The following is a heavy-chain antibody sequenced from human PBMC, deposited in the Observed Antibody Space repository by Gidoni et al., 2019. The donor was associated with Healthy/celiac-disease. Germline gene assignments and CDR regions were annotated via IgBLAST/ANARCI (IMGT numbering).Heavy chain of an antibody. CDR3: ARGTWGAFGGVIVYEYFQH. D-gene: IGHD3-16*02. Sequence: QVQLQQWGAGLLKPSETLSLTCAVYGGSFSGYYWSWIRQPPGKGLEWIGEINHSGSTNYNPSLKSRVTISVDTSKNQFSLKLSSVTAADTAVYYCARGTWGAFGGVIVYEYFQHWGQGTLVTVSS. V-gene: IGHV4-34*01. CDR1: GGSFSGYY. CDR2: INHSGST. J-gene: IGHJ1*01.